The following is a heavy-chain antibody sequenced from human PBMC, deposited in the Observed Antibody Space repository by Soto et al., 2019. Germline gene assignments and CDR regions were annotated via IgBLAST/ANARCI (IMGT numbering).Heavy chain of an antibody. D-gene: IGHD1-1*01. Sequence: QVQLVESGGGVVQPGRSLRLSCAATGFSFSTHAMYWVRQAPGKGLEWVAVISFDGSIKYYADAVKGRFTISRDNSKNTVFLQTNSLRPEDTAVYFCVRDHGCTTGPGTGYFDYWGQGTLVTVSS. CDR2: ISFDGSIK. J-gene: IGHJ4*02. CDR3: VRDHGCTTGPGTGYFDY. V-gene: IGHV3-30*03. CDR1: GFSFSTHA.